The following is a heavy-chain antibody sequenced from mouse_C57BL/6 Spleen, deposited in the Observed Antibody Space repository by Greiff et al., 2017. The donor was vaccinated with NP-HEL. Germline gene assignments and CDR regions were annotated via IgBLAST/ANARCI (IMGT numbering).Heavy chain of an antibody. D-gene: IGHD1-1*01. CDR1: GFTFSDYG. CDR2: ISSGSSTI. V-gene: IGHV5-17*01. Sequence: EVKVVESGGGLVKPGGSLKLSCAASGFTFSDYGMHWVRQAPEKGLEWVAYISSGSSTIYYADTVKGRFTISRDNAKNTLFLQMTSLRSEDTAMYYCARNPYYYGTAASFDVWGTGTTVTVSS. J-gene: IGHJ1*03. CDR3: ARNPYYYGTAASFDV.